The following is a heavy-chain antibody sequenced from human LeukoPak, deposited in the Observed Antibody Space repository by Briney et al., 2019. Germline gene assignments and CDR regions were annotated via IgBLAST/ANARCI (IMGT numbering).Heavy chain of an antibody. V-gene: IGHV4-61*02. D-gene: IGHD3-22*01. CDR2: IYTSGST. Sequence: MTSETLSLTCTVSGGSISSGSYYWSWIRQPAGKGLEWIGRIYTSGSTNYNPSLKSRVTISVDTSKNQFSLKLSSVTAADTAVYYCARVGTYYDSSGYYYPFDYWGQGTLVTVSS. J-gene: IGHJ4*02. CDR3: ARVGTYYDSSGYYYPFDY. CDR1: GGSISSGSYY.